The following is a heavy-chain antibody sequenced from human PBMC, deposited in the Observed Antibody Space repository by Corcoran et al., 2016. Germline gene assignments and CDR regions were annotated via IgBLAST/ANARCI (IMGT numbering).Heavy chain of an antibody. CDR3: ARNRATVSDSLWFDP. D-gene: IGHD6-19*01. CDR2: INAGTGNT. J-gene: IGHJ5*02. Sequence: QVQLVQSGTEVKKPWASVKVSCKASGYTFTSYAIHWVRQAPGQSLEWMGWINAGTGNTKYSQHFQGRVSITMDTSATIAYMELSSLRSEDTAVYYCARNRATVSDSLWFDPWGQGTLVIVSS. CDR1: GYTFTSYA. V-gene: IGHV1-3*01.